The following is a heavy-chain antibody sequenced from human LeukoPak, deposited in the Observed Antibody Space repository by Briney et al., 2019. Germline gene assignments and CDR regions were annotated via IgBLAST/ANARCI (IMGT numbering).Heavy chain of an antibody. D-gene: IGHD6-19*01. J-gene: IGHJ4*02. V-gene: IGHV1-2*02. CDR1: GYTFTGYY. Sequence: ASVKVSCKSSGYTFTGYYIHWVRQAPGQGLEWMGWINPNSGGTKYAQKFQGRVTMTRDTSISTAYMELSSLTSDDTALYYCATDGAVAGTAYPEYWGQGTLVTVSS. CDR2: INPNSGGT. CDR3: ATDGAVAGTAYPEY.